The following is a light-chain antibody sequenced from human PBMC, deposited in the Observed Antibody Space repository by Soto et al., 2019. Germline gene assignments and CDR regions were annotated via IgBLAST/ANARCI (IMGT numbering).Light chain of an antibody. CDR3: SSYTSSSTLL. CDR1: SSDVGGYNY. J-gene: IGLJ2*01. Sequence: QSALTQPASVSGSPGQSITISCTGTSSDVGGYNYVSWYQQHPGKAPKLMIYDVSNRPSGVSNRFSGSKSGNTASLTISGAQAEDEADYYCSSYTSSSTLLFGGGTKLTVL. CDR2: DVS. V-gene: IGLV2-14*01.